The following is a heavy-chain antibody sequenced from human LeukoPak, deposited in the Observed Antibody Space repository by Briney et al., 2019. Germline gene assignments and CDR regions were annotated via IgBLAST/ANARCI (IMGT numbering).Heavy chain of an antibody. D-gene: IGHD3-10*01. V-gene: IGHV5-51*01. CDR3: ARQDGSGIYYFDY. Sequence: GESLKISCKCSGYRFTTYWIGWVRQMPGKGLEWMGIIYPGDTDTRYSPSFQGQVTISADKSLNTAYLQWSSLKASDTAKYYCARQDGSGIYYFDYWGQGTLVTVSS. CDR1: GYRFTTYW. J-gene: IGHJ4*02. CDR2: IYPGDTDT.